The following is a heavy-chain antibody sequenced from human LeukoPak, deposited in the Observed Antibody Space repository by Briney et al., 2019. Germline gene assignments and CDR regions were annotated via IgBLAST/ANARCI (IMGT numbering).Heavy chain of an antibody. CDR1: GYTFTGYY. J-gene: IGHJ4*02. Sequence: ASVKVSCKASGYTFTGYYMHWVRQAPGQGLEWMGWINPNSGNTGYAQKFQGRVTMTRNTSISTAYMELSSLRSEDTAVYYCARQNHCSSTSCYLATLIDYWGQGALVTVSS. CDR3: ARQNHCSSTSCYLATLIDY. CDR2: INPNSGNT. D-gene: IGHD2-2*01. V-gene: IGHV1-8*02.